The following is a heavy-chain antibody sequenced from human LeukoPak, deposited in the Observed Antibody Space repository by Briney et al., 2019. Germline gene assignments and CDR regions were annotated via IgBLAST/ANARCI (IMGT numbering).Heavy chain of an antibody. CDR3: ARDWGRVDY. V-gene: IGHV3-23*01. D-gene: IGHD3-16*01. CDR2: ISGSGSNT. CDR1: GFTFSSYG. Sequence: PGGSLRLSCAASGFTFSSYGMSWVRQAPGKGLEWVSSISGSGSNTYYADSVKGRFTISRDNSKNTLCLQMNSLRAEDTAVYYCARDWGRVDYWGQGALVTVSS. J-gene: IGHJ4*02.